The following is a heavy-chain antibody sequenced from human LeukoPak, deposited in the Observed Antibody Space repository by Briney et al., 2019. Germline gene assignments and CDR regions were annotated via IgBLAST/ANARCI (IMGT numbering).Heavy chain of an antibody. CDR3: AKDLQYQLLGGFDY. CDR1: GFTFDDYA. Sequence: GRSLRLSCAASGFTFDDYAMHWVRQAPGKGLEWVSGISWNSGSIGYADSVKGRFTISRDNAKNSLYLQMNSLRAEDTALYYCAKDLQYQLLGGFDYWGQGTLATVSS. D-gene: IGHD2-2*01. V-gene: IGHV3-9*01. CDR2: ISWNSGSI. J-gene: IGHJ4*02.